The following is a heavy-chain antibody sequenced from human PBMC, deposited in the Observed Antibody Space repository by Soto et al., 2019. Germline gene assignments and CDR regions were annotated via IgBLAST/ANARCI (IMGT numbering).Heavy chain of an antibody. V-gene: IGHV1-8*02. D-gene: IGHD2-2*02. CDR1: GYIFTSYY. CDR3: ARGRYQLLYYAGVGYYGMDV. Sequence: ASVKVSCKASGYIFTSYYISWVRQATGQGLEWMGWMNPNSGNTGYAQKFQGRVTMTRNTSISTAYMELSSLRSEDTAVYYCARGRYQLLYYAGVGYYGMDVWGQGTTVTVSS. CDR2: MNPNSGNT. J-gene: IGHJ6*02.